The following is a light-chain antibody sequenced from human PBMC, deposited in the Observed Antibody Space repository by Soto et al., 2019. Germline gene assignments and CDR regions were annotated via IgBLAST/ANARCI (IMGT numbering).Light chain of an antibody. CDR3: QQYDDWHPIA. Sequence: EIVLTQSTGTLSLSPGERPTLSGRASQSVSSSYLAWYQQKPGQAPRLLIHGASSRATGIPDRISGSGSGTEFTLTISSLQSEDFAVYYCQQYDDWHPIAFGQGTRLE. CDR1: QSVSSSY. J-gene: IGKJ5*01. V-gene: IGKV3-20*01. CDR2: GAS.